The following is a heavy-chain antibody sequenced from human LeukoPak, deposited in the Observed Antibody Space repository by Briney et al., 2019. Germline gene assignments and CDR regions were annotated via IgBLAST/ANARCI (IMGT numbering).Heavy chain of an antibody. CDR3: AKVISSSCGIGGY. CDR2: IIPILHTP. J-gene: IGHJ4*02. D-gene: IGHD6-13*01. V-gene: IGHV1-69*13. Sequence: GASVKVSCKASGGTFSNYMVNWVRQAPGQELEWMGGIIPILHTPNYAQKFQGRITITADESTSTAYMELSSLRFEDTAVYYCAKVISSSCGIGGYWGQGTLVTVSS. CDR1: GGTFSNYM.